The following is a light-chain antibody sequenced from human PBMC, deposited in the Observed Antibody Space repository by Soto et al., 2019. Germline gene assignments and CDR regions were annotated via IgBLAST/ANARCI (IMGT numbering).Light chain of an antibody. V-gene: IGLV3-21*02. CDR1: NIGRKS. CDR3: HVWDSSSGHYI. Sequence: YELTQPPSVSVAPGQTARISCGGNNIGRKSVHWYQQKPGRAPVVVVYDDSDRPSGIPERFSGANSGDTATLTISRVEAGDEADYYCHVWDSSSGHYIFGTGTKVTVL. CDR2: DDS. J-gene: IGLJ1*01.